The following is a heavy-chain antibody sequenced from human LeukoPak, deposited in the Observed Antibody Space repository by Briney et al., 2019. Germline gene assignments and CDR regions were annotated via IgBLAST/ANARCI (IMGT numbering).Heavy chain of an antibody. J-gene: IGHJ6*03. CDR2: IYTSGST. V-gene: IGHV4-4*07. D-gene: IGHD5-18*01. Sequence: SSETLSLTCTFSGGSITSYYWSWIRQPAGKGLEWIGRIYTSGSTNYNPSLKSRVTISVDTSKNQFSLKLSSVTAADTAVYYCARTTEGGYTYDYFYYYYMDVWGKGTTVTISS. CDR1: GGSITSYY. CDR3: ARTTEGGYTYDYFYYYYMDV.